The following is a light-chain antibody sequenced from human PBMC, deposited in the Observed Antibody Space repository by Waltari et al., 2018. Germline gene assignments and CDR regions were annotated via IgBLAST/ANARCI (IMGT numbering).Light chain of an antibody. Sequence: QSALTQPASVSGSPGQSITISCTGTSNNVGSSDLISWYQFRPGEVPKLLLYEVIKRPSGVSDRCSGSKSDNTASLTISRLQAEDEAAYYCCSYAGSTPRLVFGGGTNLTVL. J-gene: IGLJ3*02. CDR3: CSYAGSTPRLV. V-gene: IGLV2-23*02. CDR1: SNNVGSSDL. CDR2: EVI.